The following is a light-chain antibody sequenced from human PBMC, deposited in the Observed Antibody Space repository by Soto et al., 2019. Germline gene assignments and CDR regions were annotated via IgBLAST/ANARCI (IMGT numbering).Light chain of an antibody. CDR1: SSDVGSYNL. CDR3: CSYAGSSRRNV. J-gene: IGLJ1*01. V-gene: IGLV2-23*02. Sequence: QSVLTQPASVSGSPGQSITISCTGTSSDVGSYNLVSWYQQHPGKAPKLMIYEVSKRPSGVSNRFSGSKSGNTASLTISGLQAEDEADYYCCSYAGSSRRNVFGTGTKLTVL. CDR2: EVS.